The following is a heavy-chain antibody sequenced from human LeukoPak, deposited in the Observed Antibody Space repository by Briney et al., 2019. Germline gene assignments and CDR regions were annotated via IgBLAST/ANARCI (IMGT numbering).Heavy chain of an antibody. CDR3: ARAPRKGDGYNARGGFDY. Sequence: GGSLRLSCAASGFTFSSYEMNWIRQAPGKGLEWVSYISRIGSTIYYADSVKGRFTISRDNAKNSLYLQMNSLRAEDTAVYYCARAPRKGDGYNARGGFDYWGQGTLVTVSS. CDR2: ISRIGSTI. CDR1: GFTFSSYE. V-gene: IGHV3-48*03. J-gene: IGHJ4*02. D-gene: IGHD5-24*01.